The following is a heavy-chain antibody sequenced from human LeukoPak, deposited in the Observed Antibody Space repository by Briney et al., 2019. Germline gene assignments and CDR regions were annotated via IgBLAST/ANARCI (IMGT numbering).Heavy chain of an antibody. CDR1: GGTFSSYA. D-gene: IGHD5-24*01. CDR2: IIPILGIA. Sequence: ASVKVSCKASGGTFSSYAISWVRQAPGQGLEWMGRIIPILGIANYAQKFQGRVTITADKSTSTAYMELSSLRSEDTAVYYCARDDDPQAYNLFDYWGQGTLVTVSS. J-gene: IGHJ4*02. V-gene: IGHV1-69*04. CDR3: ARDDDPQAYNLFDY.